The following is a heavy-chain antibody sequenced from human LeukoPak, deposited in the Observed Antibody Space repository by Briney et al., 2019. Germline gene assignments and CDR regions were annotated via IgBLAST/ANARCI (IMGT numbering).Heavy chain of an antibody. CDR3: ARDKPSYGMDV. CDR1: GFTFSSYS. CDR2: ISSSSSTI. Sequence: TGGSLRLSCAASGFTFSSYSMNWVRQAPGKGLEWVSYISSSSSTIYYADSVKGRFTISRDNAKNSLYLQMNSLRAEDTAVYYCARDKPSYGMDVWGQGTTVTVSS. J-gene: IGHJ6*02. V-gene: IGHV3-48*01.